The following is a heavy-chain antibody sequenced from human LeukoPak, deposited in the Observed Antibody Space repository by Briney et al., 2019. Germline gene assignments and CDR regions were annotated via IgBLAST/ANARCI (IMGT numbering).Heavy chain of an antibody. J-gene: IGHJ5*02. V-gene: IGHV4-4*07. Sequence: SDTLSLTCTVSGGSISPYFWSWIRQPAGKGLEWIGRITSAGDTVYNPSLRSRVTMSLDTSKNQFSLILNSVTASDTALYYCAREDLKLPHNWFDPWGQGTLVTVSS. CDR3: AREDLKLPHNWFDP. CDR1: GGSISPYF. CDR2: ITSAGDT.